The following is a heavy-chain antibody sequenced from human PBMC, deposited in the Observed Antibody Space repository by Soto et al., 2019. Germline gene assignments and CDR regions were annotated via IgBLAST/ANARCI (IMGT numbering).Heavy chain of an antibody. CDR2: IWYDGSNK. CDR1: VFTFSSYG. V-gene: IGHV3-33*01. J-gene: IGHJ5*02. CDR3: ARDPLYCRGGSCYSGPIREWFDH. Sequence: GESLKISCAASVFTFSSYGMHWVRQAPGKGLEWVAVIWYDGSNKYYADSVKGRFTISRDNSKNTLYLQMNSLRAEDTVVYYCARDPLYCRGGSCYSGPIREWFDHWGQGTLVTVSS. D-gene: IGHD2-15*01.